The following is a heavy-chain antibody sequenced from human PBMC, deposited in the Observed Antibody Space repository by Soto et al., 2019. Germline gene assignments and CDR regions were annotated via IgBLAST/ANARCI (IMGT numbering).Heavy chain of an antibody. CDR2: INPSGGST. J-gene: IGHJ4*02. D-gene: IGHD3-22*01. CDR3: ARDGGSYYYDRSGYTN. V-gene: IGHV1-46*01. Sequence: ASVKVSCKAAGYTFTSYYMHWVRQAPGQGLEWMGIINPSGGSTSYAQKFQGRVTMTRDTSTSTVYMELSSLRSEDTAVYYCARDGGSYYYDRSGYTNWGQGTIVTVSS. CDR1: GYTFTSYY.